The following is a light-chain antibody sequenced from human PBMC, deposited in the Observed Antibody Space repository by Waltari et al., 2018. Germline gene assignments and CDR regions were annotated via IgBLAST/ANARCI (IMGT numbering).Light chain of an antibody. V-gene: IGKV1-33*01. CDR3: QQHDNSFT. J-gene: IGKJ3*01. CDR1: QGISNW. CDR2: RAS. Sequence: DIQMTQSPSSLSASVGDRVTITCRASQGISNWLAWYQQKPGKAPKLLINRASNLATGVPSRFSGSVSGTDFTLTISSLQPEDIATYYCQQHDNSFTFGPGTKLDIK.